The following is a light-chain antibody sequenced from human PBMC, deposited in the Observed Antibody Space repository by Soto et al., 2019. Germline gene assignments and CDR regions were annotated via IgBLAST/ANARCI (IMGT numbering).Light chain of an antibody. J-gene: IGKJ4*02. Sequence: DIVLTQSPGTLYLSPGDRAALSCGASQSLSNNFLAWYQQKPGQAPRLLISGASSRATGIPDRFSGSGSGTDFTLTITRVEPEDFAVYYCQQYATSPLTFGGGTKVEIK. CDR2: GAS. V-gene: IGKV3-20*01. CDR3: QQYATSPLT. CDR1: QSLSNNF.